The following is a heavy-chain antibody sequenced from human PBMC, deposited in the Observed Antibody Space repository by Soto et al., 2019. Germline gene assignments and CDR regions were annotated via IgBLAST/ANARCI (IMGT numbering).Heavy chain of an antibody. D-gene: IGHD3-10*01. CDR2: ISGSGGST. CDR1: GFTFSSYA. CDR3: AKEMVRGADYYYYMDV. V-gene: IGHV3-23*01. J-gene: IGHJ6*03. Sequence: GGSLRLSCAASGFTFSSYAMSWVRQAPGKGLEWVSAISGSGGSTYYADSVKGRFTISRDNSKNTLYLQMNSLRAEDTAVYYCAKEMVRGADYYYYMDVWGKGTTVTVSS.